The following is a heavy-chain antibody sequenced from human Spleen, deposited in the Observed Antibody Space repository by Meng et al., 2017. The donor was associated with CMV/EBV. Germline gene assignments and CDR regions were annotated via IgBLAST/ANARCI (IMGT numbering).Heavy chain of an antibody. V-gene: IGHV1-2*02. Sequence: KVSCKTSGYTFTGHYFHWLRQAPGQGIEWMGWILPASGGTHYAQSFQGRVTLTTDTSISTAYMELSGLKYDDTAIYYCARDHNWGPDYWGQGTLVTVSS. CDR3: ARDHNWGPDY. CDR2: ILPASGGT. D-gene: IGHD1-1*01. J-gene: IGHJ4*02. CDR1: GYTFTGHY.